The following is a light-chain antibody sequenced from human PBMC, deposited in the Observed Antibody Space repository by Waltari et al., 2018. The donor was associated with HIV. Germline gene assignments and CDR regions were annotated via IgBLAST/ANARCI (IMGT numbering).Light chain of an antibody. CDR1: SSDVGGYNY. J-gene: IGLJ2*01. V-gene: IGLV2-8*01. CDR2: EVT. CDR3: SSYAGSNKLV. Sequence: QSALTQPPSASGSPGQSVTISCPGTSSDVGGYNYVPWYQQHPGNAPKLIIYEVTERPSGVPDRFSGSKSGNTASLTVSGLQAEDEADYYCSSYAGSNKLVFGGGTKLTVV.